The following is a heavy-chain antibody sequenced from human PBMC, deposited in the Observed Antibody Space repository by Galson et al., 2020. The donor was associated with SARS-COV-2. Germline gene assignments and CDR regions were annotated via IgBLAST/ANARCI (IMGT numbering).Heavy chain of an antibody. J-gene: IGHJ4*02. CDR1: GFTFSCCA. CDR2: ISYDGSNK. Sequence: SLKISCADSGFTFSCCAMHWVRQAPGKGLEWVAVISYDGSNKYYADSVKGRFTISRDNSKNTLYLQMNSLRAEDTAVYYCAREGSGGKFDYWGQGTLVTVSS. D-gene: IGHD2-15*01. V-gene: IGHV3-30-3*01. CDR3: AREGSGGKFDY.